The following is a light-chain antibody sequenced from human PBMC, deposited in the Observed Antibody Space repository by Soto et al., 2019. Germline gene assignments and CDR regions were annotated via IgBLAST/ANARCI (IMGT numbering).Light chain of an antibody. J-gene: IGKJ4*01. CDR1: QSVSSY. V-gene: IGKV3-20*01. Sequence: EIVMTQSPATLSVSPGESATLSCRASQSVSSYLAWYQQKPGQAPRLLIYDASNRATGIPARFSGSGSETEFTLTINRLEPEDVAVDDGQQYGSSPLTFGGGTKVDIK. CDR3: QQYGSSPLT. CDR2: DAS.